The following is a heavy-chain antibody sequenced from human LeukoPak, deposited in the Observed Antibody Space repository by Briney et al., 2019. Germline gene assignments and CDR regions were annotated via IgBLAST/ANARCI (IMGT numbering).Heavy chain of an antibody. J-gene: IGHJ4*02. D-gene: IGHD5-12*01. CDR3: ATGIGYDGPSGDY. CDR1: GYTLTELS. V-gene: IGHV1-24*01. Sequence: GASVKVSCKVSGYTLTELSVHWVRQAPGKGLEWMGGFDPEDGETIYPQKFQGRVTMTEDTSTDTAYMELSSLRSEDTAVYYCATGIGYDGPSGDYWGQGTLVTVSS. CDR2: FDPEDGET.